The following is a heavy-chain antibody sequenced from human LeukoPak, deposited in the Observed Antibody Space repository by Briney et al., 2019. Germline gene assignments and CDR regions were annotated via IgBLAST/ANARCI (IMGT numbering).Heavy chain of an antibody. CDR2: INHSGST. J-gene: IGHJ4*02. CDR3: ARGPGYDSSREDY. V-gene: IGHV4-34*01. D-gene: IGHD3-22*01. CDR1: GGSFSGYY. Sequence: SETLSLTCAVYGGSFSGYYWSWIRQPPGKGLEWIGEINHSGSTNYNPSLKSRVIISVDTSKNQFSLKLSSVTAADTAVYYCARGPGYDSSREDYWGQGTLVTVSS.